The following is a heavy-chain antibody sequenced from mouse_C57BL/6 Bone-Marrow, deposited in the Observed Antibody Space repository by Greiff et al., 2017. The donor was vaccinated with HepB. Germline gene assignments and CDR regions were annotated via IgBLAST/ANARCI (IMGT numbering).Heavy chain of an antibody. Sequence: EVHLVESGEGLVKPGGSLKLSCAASGFTFSSYAMSWVRQTPEKRLEWVAYISSGGDYIYYAHTVKGRFTISRDNARNTLYLQMSSLKSEDTAMYYCTRDPYYSNYGVYFDYWGQGTTLTVSS. D-gene: IGHD2-5*01. V-gene: IGHV5-9-1*02. CDR2: ISSGGDYI. J-gene: IGHJ2*01. CDR1: GFTFSSYA. CDR3: TRDPYYSNYGVYFDY.